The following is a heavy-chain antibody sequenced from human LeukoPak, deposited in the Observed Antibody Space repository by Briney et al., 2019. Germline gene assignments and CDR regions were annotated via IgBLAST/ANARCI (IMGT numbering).Heavy chain of an antibody. V-gene: IGHV1-2*02. Sequence: ASVKVSCKASGYTFTGYYMHWVRQAPGQGLGWMGWINPNSGGTDYAQKFQGRVTMTRDTSISTAYMDLSSLRSDDTAVYFCARDSHSSGWFLPDYWGQGTLVTVSS. D-gene: IGHD6-19*01. CDR2: INPNSGGT. CDR1: GYTFTGYY. J-gene: IGHJ4*02. CDR3: ARDSHSSGWFLPDY.